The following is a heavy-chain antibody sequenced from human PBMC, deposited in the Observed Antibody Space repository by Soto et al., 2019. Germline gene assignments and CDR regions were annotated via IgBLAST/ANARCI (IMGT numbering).Heavy chain of an antibody. CDR2: ISAYNGHI. D-gene: IGHD3-10*01. J-gene: IGHJ4*02. V-gene: IGHV1-18*01. CDR1: GYTFTNYG. CDR3: ARDGPESIVRGVKGDY. Sequence: ASVKVSCKASGYTFTNYGVTWVRQAPGQGLEWMGWISAYNGHINYAQKFQGRVTMTTDTSTTTAHMELRSLKSDDTAVYYCARDGPESIVRGVKGDYWGQGTLVTVSS.